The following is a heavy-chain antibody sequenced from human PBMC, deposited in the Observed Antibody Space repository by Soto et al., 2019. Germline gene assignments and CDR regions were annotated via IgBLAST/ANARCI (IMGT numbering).Heavy chain of an antibody. CDR1: GFTFSSYA. Sequence: GSLRLSCAASGFTFSSYAMSWVRQAPGKGLEWVSAISGSGGSTYYADSVKGRFTISRDNSKNTLYLQMNSLRAEDTAVYYCAKVGTDIVVVPADYYFDYWGQGTLVTVSS. V-gene: IGHV3-23*01. CDR3: AKVGTDIVVVPADYYFDY. CDR2: ISGSGGST. J-gene: IGHJ4*02. D-gene: IGHD2-2*01.